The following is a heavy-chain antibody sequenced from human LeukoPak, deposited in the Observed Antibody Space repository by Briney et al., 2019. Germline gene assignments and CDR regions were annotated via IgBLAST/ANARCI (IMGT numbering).Heavy chain of an antibody. CDR2: INHSGST. CDR3: ARARVRRWFDP. J-gene: IGHJ5*02. D-gene: IGHD1-1*01. CDR1: GGSFSGYY. V-gene: IGHV4-34*01. Sequence: SETLSLTCAVYGGSFSGYYWSWIRQPPGKGLEWIGEINHSGSTNYNPTLKSRVTISVDTSKNQFSLKLSSVTAADTAVYYCARARVRRWFDPWGQGTLVTVSS.